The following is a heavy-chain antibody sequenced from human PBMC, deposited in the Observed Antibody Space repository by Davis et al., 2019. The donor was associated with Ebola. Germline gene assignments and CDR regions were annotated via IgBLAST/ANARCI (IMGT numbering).Heavy chain of an antibody. CDR1: GYTLTELS. CDR2: FDPEDGET. V-gene: IGHV1-24*01. Sequence: AASVKVSCKVSGYTLTELSMHWVRQAPGKGLEWMGGFDPEDGETIYAQKFQGRVTITRDTSASTAYMELSSLRSEDTAVYYCARERFYDILTGYYSGLSTLGEFDYWGQGTLVTVSS. J-gene: IGHJ4*02. D-gene: IGHD3-9*01. CDR3: ARERFYDILTGYYSGLSTLGEFDY.